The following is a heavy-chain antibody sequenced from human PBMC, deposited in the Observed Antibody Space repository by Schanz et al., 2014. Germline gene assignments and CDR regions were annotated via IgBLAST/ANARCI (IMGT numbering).Heavy chain of an antibody. V-gene: IGHV3-11*04. CDR1: GFTFSDYY. D-gene: IGHD1-26*01. J-gene: IGHJ4*02. CDR2: IWYDGNNK. Sequence: QVQLVESGGTLVKPGGSLRLSCVVSGFTFSDYYMSWIRQAPGKGLEWVAVIWYDGNNKYYADSVKGRFTISRDNAKNSLYLQMNSLRAEDTAVYYCASMSDSGSFDSWGQGTLVTVSS. CDR3: ASMSDSGSFDS.